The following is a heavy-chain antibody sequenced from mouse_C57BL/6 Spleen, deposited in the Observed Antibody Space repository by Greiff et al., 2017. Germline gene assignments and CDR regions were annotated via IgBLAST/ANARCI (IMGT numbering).Heavy chain of an antibody. D-gene: IGHD3-2*02. Sequence: QVQLQQPGAELVKPGASVKMSCKASGYTFTSYWITWVKQRPGQGLEWIGDIDPGSGSTNYNETFKSKATLTVYTSSSTAYMQLSSLTSEDSAIYVCASEGSGPFAYWGQGTLVTVSA. CDR3: ASEGSGPFAY. J-gene: IGHJ3*01. CDR2: IDPGSGST. CDR1: GYTFTSYW. V-gene: IGHV1-55*01.